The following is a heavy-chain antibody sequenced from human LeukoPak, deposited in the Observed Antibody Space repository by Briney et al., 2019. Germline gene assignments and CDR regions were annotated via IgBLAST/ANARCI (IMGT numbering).Heavy chain of an antibody. CDR3: AKVDYWSPENYFDS. Sequence: GGSLRLSCTTSGFTFSDYAMTWVRQTPGKGLESVSVITDDEGTYYADSVKGRFTISRDNSQDTVFLQMNSLRVEDTAVYYCAKVDYWSPENYFDSWGQGTLVTVSS. D-gene: IGHD1-1*01. CDR2: ITDDEGT. J-gene: IGHJ4*02. V-gene: IGHV3-23*01. CDR1: GFTFSDYA.